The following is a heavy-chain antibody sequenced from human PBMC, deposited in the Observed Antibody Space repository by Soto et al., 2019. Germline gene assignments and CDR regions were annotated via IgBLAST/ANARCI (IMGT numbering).Heavy chain of an antibody. D-gene: IGHD3-10*02. CDR3: ARIDGLFGELLFIDY. CDR1: GFSLSNARMG. J-gene: IGHJ4*02. Sequence: SGPTLVNPTETLTLTCTVSGFSLSNARMGVSWIRQPPGKALEWLAHIFSNDEKSYSTSLKSRLTISKDTSKSQMVLTMTNMDPVDTATYYCARIDGLFGELLFIDYWGQGTLVTVSS. CDR2: IFSNDEK. V-gene: IGHV2-26*01.